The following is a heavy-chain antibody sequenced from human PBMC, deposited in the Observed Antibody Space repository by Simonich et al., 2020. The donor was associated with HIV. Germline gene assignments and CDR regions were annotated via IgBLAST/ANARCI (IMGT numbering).Heavy chain of an antibody. J-gene: IGHJ4*02. D-gene: IGHD3-22*01. V-gene: IGHV1-24*01. CDR3: ATDSPLVLTSAFDS. Sequence: QVQLVQSGAEVKKPGASVKVSCKVSGYTLTGLSMHWVRQAPGKGLEWMGGFDPENLETIYAQNFQGRVSMTEDTSTDAAYMEVSSLRSEDTAVYYCATDSPLVLTSAFDSWGQGTLVTVSS. CDR2: FDPENLET. CDR1: GYTLTGLS.